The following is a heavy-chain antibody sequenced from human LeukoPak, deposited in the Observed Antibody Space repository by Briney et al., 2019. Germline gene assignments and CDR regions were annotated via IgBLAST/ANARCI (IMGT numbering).Heavy chain of an antibody. CDR1: GGSFSDYS. J-gene: IGHJ6*02. CDR2: INHSGGT. CDR3: ARLLPLQGGDV. Sequence: PSETLSLTCAVYGGSFSDYSWTWIRQPPRKGLQWIGEINHSGGTNHNPSLMSRVIMSVDTSKNQISLKVSSVTAADTAVYYCARLLPLQGGDVWGQGTTVTVSS. V-gene: IGHV4-34*01. D-gene: IGHD2-15*01.